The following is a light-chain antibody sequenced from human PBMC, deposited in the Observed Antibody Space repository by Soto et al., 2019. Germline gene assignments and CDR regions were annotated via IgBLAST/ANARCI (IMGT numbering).Light chain of an antibody. J-gene: IGKJ1*01. CDR1: QSVSSSY. CDR3: QQYGSSPKT. Sequence: EIVLTQSPGTLSSSPGERATLSCRASQSVSSSYLAWYQQKPGQAPRLLIYGASSRATGIPDRFSGSGSGTDFTLTISRLESEDFAVYYCQQYGSSPKTFGQGTKVDI. V-gene: IGKV3-20*01. CDR2: GAS.